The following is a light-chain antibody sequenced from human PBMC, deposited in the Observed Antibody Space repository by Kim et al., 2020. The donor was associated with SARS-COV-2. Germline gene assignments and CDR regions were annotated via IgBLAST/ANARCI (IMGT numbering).Light chain of an antibody. V-gene: IGLV3-19*01. CDR1: SLRSYY. CDR3: NSRGSNDNVL. Sequence: VALGQTVRITCQGDSLRSYYATWYQQKPGQAQIVVIYGKNNRPSGIPDRFSGSSSGDTASLTITGTQAGDEADYYCNSRGSNDNVLFGGGTKLTVL. CDR2: GKN. J-gene: IGLJ2*01.